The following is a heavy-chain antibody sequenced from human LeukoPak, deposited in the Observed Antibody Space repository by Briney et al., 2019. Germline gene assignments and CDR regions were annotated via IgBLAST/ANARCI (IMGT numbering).Heavy chain of an antibody. CDR1: GGSFSGYY. J-gene: IGHJ3*02. CDR3: ARGHSSVRGAFDI. D-gene: IGHD6-19*01. CDR2: INHSGST. Sequence: SETLPLTCAVYGGSFSGYYWSWIRQPPGKGLEWIGEINHSGSTNYNPSLKSRVTISVDTSKNQFSLKLSSVTAADTAVYYCARGHSSVRGAFDIWGQGTMVTVSS. V-gene: IGHV4-34*01.